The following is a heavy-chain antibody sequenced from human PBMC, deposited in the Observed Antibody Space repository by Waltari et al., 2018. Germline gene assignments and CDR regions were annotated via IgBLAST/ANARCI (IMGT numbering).Heavy chain of an antibody. J-gene: IGHJ4*02. CDR1: GDSVINNYW. Sequence: QLQLQQSGPGLVQPSESLFLRCAVSGDSVINNYWWSWVRQPPGKGLEWIGQIHGTGKTNYNPSLESRVTVSMDTSNNQFSLRVTSPTAADTAVYFCARDRGRGLYLDSWGQGTLVTVS. D-gene: IGHD1-26*01. CDR3: ARDRGRGLYLDS. CDR2: IHGTGKT. V-gene: IGHV4-4*02.